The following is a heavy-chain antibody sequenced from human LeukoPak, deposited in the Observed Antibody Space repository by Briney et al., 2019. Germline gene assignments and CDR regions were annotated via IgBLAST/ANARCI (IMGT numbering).Heavy chain of an antibody. CDR3: GIVSEWDFFDI. Sequence: ASVKVSCKASGYTFTSYDINWVRQATGQGLEWMGWMNPNSGNTGYAQKFQGRVTMTRNTSISTAYMELSSLRSEDTAVDYCGIVSEWDFFDILGQGTMVPVSS. D-gene: IGHD1-26*01. CDR1: GYTFTSYD. V-gene: IGHV1-8*01. CDR2: MNPNSGNT. J-gene: IGHJ3*02.